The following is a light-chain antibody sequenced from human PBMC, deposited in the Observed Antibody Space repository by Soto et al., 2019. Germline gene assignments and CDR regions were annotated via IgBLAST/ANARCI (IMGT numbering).Light chain of an antibody. Sequence: DIQMTQSPSSLSASVGDRVIITCRTSQTISSSLNWYQQKPGKAPKLLIYAASSLQSGVPSRFSGSGSGTDFSLTISSLRPEDFATYYCQQSYSTPITFGQGTRLEIK. V-gene: IGKV1-39*01. CDR1: QTISSS. CDR2: AAS. J-gene: IGKJ5*01. CDR3: QQSYSTPIT.